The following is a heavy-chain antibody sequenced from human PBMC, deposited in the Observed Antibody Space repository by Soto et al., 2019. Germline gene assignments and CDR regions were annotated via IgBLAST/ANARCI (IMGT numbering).Heavy chain of an antibody. J-gene: IGHJ6*02. CDR2: VYPGDSDT. CDR3: ARRLNDDSGSSPYYPAFDV. V-gene: IGHV5-51*01. D-gene: IGHD1-1*01. Sequence: GESLKISCQASGYTFSKYWIAWVRQMPGKGLEYVGIVYPGDSDTRYSPSFQGQVTISVDTSTSTAYMQWNSLKASDSAMYYCARRLNDDSGSSPYYPAFDVWGRGTTVTVSS. CDR1: GYTFSKYW.